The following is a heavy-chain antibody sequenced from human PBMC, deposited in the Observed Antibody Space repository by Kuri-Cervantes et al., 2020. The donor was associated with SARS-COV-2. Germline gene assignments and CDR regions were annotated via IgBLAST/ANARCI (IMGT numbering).Heavy chain of an antibody. V-gene: IGHV1-18*01. J-gene: IGHJ3*01. CDR2: ISAYNGNT. Sequence: ASVKVSCKASGYTFTSYGISWVRQAPGQGLEWMGWISAYNGNTNYAQKLQGRVTVTTDASTSTAYMELMSLRSDDTAVYFCARGGYIYGYDAFDVWGQGKKVTVSS. CDR1: GYTFTSYG. D-gene: IGHD5-18*01. CDR3: ARGGYIYGYDAFDV.